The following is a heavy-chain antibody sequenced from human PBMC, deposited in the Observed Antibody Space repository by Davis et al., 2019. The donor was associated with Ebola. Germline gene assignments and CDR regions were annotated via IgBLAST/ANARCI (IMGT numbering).Heavy chain of an antibody. V-gene: IGHV4-59*01. Sequence: SETLSLTCTVPGGSISSYYWSWIRQPPGKGLEWIGYIYYSGSTNYNPSLKSRVTISVDTSKNQFSLKLSSVTAADTAVYYCARARYGGSDYWGQGTLVTVSS. D-gene: IGHD4-23*01. CDR3: ARARYGGSDY. CDR1: GGSISSYY. J-gene: IGHJ4*02. CDR2: IYYSGST.